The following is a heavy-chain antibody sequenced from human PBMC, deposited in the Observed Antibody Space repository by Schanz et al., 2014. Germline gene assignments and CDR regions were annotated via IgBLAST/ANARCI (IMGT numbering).Heavy chain of an antibody. V-gene: IGHV1-46*01. J-gene: IGHJ4*02. CDR1: GYTFTTYY. CDR2: INPSSGTT. Sequence: QGQLVQSGAEVKKPGASVKVSCKASGYTFTTYYIHWVRQAPGQGLEWMGKINPSSGTTRIAQNSQGRLTVTRDTSTSTDNMELSSLRSEDTAVYYCARGGFFDSTSVDSWGQGTLVTVSS. D-gene: IGHD2-2*01. CDR3: ARGGFFDSTSVDS.